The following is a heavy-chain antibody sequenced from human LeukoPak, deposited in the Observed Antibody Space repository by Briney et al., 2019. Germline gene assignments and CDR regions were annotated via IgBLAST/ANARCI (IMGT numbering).Heavy chain of an antibody. V-gene: IGHV4-59*01. CDR2: IYYSGST. CDR3: ARGYCSSTSCYGGPDAFDI. J-gene: IGHJ3*02. CDR1: GGSLSSYY. D-gene: IGHD2-2*01. Sequence: PSETLSLTCTVSGGSLSSYYWSWIRQPPGKGLEWIGYIYYSGSTNYNPSLKSRVTISVDTSKNQFSLKLSSVTAADTAVYYCARGYCSSTSCYGGPDAFDIWGQGTMVTVSS.